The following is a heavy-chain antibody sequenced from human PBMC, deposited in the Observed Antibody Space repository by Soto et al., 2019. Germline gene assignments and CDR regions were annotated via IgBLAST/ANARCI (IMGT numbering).Heavy chain of an antibody. CDR2: ISAYNGNT. J-gene: IGHJ6*02. Sequence: ASVKVSCKVSGYTLTELSMHWVRQAPGKGLEWMGWISAYNGNTNYAQKLQGRVTMTTDTSTSTAYMELRSLRSDDTAVYYCARVIHYYDILTGYSYYYGMDVWGQGTTVTVSS. CDR3: ARVIHYYDILTGYSYYYGMDV. V-gene: IGHV1-18*01. CDR1: GYTLTELS. D-gene: IGHD3-9*01.